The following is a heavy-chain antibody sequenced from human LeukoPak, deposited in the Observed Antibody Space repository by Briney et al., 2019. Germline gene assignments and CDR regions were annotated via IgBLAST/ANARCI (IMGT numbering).Heavy chain of an antibody. CDR2: IHHSGRS. D-gene: IGHD3-10*01. J-gene: IGHJ4*02. CDR3: ARGGNRFGGFYFDY. CDR1: ADSLSSGGHY. V-gene: IGHV4-31*03. Sequence: SQTLSLTCTVSADSLSSGGHYWAWIRQFPGKGLESIGFIHHSGRSRHNPSLKDRVAISVDTSRKQFALKLSSVTAANTAMYYCARGGNRFGGFYFDYWGQGIQVIVSS.